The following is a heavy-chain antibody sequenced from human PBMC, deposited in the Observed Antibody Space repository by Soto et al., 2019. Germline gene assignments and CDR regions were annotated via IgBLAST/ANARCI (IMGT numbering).Heavy chain of an antibody. CDR2: IWYDGSNK. Sequence: QVQVVESGGGVVQPGRSLRLSCAASGFTFSSYGMHWVRQAPGKGLEWVAVIWYDGSNKYYADSVKGRFTISRDNSKNTLYLQMNSLRAEDTAVYYCARDGREGVAFDIWGQGTMVTVSS. CDR1: GFTFSSYG. D-gene: IGHD2-15*01. V-gene: IGHV3-33*01. J-gene: IGHJ3*02. CDR3: ARDGREGVAFDI.